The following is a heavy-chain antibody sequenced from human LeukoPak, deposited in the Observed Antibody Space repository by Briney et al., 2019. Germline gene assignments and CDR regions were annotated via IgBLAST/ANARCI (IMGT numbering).Heavy chain of an antibody. D-gene: IGHD1-1*01. V-gene: IGHV3-74*01. J-gene: IGHJ3*02. Sequence: GGSLRLSCAASEFTFSSYSMNWVRQAPGKGLVWVSRINSDGSSTSYADSVKGRFTISRDNAKNTLYLQMNSLRAEDTAVYYCARLEGGSYAFDIWGQGTMATVSS. CDR2: INSDGSST. CDR3: ARLEGGSYAFDI. CDR1: EFTFSSYS.